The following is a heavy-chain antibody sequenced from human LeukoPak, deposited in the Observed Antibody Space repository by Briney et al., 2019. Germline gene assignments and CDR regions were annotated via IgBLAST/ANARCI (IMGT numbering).Heavy chain of an antibody. CDR2: IRYDGSNK. V-gene: IGHV3-33*08. CDR1: GFTFSSYS. CDR3: ARSRSGGVRFDY. D-gene: IGHD2-8*01. J-gene: IGHJ4*02. Sequence: GGSLRLSCAASGFTFSSYSMNWVRQAPGKGLEWVAFIRYDGSNKYYADSVKGRFTISRDNSKNTLYLQMNSLRAEDTAVYYCARSRSGGVRFDYWGQGTLVTVSS.